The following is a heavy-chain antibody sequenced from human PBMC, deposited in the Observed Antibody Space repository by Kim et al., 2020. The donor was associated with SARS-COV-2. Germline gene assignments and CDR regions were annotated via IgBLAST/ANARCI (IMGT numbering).Heavy chain of an antibody. J-gene: IGHJ6*02. V-gene: IGHV1-18*01. CDR3: ARDDNYYYGSGSYSYYYYGMDV. Sequence: ASVTVSCKASGYTFTSYGISWVRQAPGQGLEWMGWISAYNGNTNYAQQLPGRVTMTTDTSTSTAYMELRSLRSDDTAVYYCARDDNYYYGSGSYSYYYYGMDVWGQGTTVTVSS. CDR2: ISAYNGNT. D-gene: IGHD3-10*01. CDR1: GYTFTSYG.